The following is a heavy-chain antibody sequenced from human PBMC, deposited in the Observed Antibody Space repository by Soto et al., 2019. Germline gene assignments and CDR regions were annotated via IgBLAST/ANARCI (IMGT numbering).Heavy chain of an antibody. CDR2: ITPIFGTA. Sequence: SVKVSCKASGGTFSSYAISWVRQAPGQGLEWMGGITPIFGTANYAQKFQGRVAITADKSTSTAYMELSSLRSEDTAVYYCAREDSGSYYADYWGQGTLVTVSS. D-gene: IGHD1-26*01. J-gene: IGHJ4*02. V-gene: IGHV1-69*06. CDR3: AREDSGSYYADY. CDR1: GGTFSSYA.